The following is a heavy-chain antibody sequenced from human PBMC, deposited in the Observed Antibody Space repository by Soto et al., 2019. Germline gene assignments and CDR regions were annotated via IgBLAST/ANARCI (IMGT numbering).Heavy chain of an antibody. J-gene: IGHJ6*02. Sequence: ASVKVSCKASGYTFTSYGISWVRQAPGQGLEWMGWISAYNGNTNYAQKLQGRVTMTTDTSTSTAYMELRSLRPDDTAVYYCARDTDRIQLWSSTDYYYYYGMDVWGQGTTVTVSS. CDR1: GYTFTSYG. CDR2: ISAYNGNT. CDR3: ARDTDRIQLWSSTDYYYYYGMDV. V-gene: IGHV1-18*04. D-gene: IGHD5-18*01.